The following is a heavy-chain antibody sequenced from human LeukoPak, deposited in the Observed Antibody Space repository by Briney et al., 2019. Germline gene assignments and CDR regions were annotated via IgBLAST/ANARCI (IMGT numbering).Heavy chain of an antibody. CDR3: AKGGIGTYYFDY. V-gene: IGHV3-23*01. Sequence: PGGSLRLPCAASGFTFSSYAMSWVRQAPGKGLEWVSAISGSGGSTYYADSVKGRFTISRDNSKNTLYLQMNSLRAEDTAVYYCAKGGIGTYYFDYWGQGTLVTVSA. CDR1: GFTFSSYA. CDR2: ISGSGGST. J-gene: IGHJ4*02. D-gene: IGHD1-26*01.